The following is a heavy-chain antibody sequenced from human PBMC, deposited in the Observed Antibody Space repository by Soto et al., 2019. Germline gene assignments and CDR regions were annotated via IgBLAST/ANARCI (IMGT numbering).Heavy chain of an antibody. CDR3: AKGRGGSGSLTPRVDF. CDR1: EFTFNNYA. Sequence: EVQLLESGGGLVQPGGSLRLSCAASEFTFNNYAMTWVRQAPGKGLEWVSAISGGGDTTSYADSVKGRFTVSRDGSKNTLYLQMSSLRAEDPALYSCAKGRGGSGSLTPRVDFWGQGTLVTVSS. J-gene: IGHJ4*02. CDR2: ISGGGDTT. V-gene: IGHV3-23*01. D-gene: IGHD3-10*01.